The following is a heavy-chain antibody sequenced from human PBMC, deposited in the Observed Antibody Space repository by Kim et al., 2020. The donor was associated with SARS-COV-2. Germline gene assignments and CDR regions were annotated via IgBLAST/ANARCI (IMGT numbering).Heavy chain of an antibody. V-gene: IGHV3-33*01. CDR1: GFTFSSYG. CDR3: ARDRGYSSSWYRGYFDY. Sequence: GGSLRLSCAASGFTFSSYGMHWVRQAPGKGLEWVAVIWYDGSNKNYADSVKGRFTISRDNSKNTLYLQMNILRAEDTAVYYCARDRGYSSSWYRGYFDYWGQGTLVTVSS. D-gene: IGHD6-13*01. CDR2: IWYDGSNK. J-gene: IGHJ4*02.